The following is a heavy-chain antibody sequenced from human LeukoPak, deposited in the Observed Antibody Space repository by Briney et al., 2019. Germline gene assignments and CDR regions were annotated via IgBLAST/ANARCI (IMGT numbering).Heavy chain of an antibody. Sequence: GGSLRLSCAASGFTFSSFAMNWVRQAPGKGLEWVSAISGSGGSTYYADSVKGWFTISRDNSKNTLFLQMNSLRAEDTAVYYCARPILSGYQLPSYWGQGTLVTVSS. D-gene: IGHD2-2*01. V-gene: IGHV3-23*01. CDR3: ARPILSGYQLPSY. CDR2: ISGSGGST. J-gene: IGHJ4*02. CDR1: GFTFSSFA.